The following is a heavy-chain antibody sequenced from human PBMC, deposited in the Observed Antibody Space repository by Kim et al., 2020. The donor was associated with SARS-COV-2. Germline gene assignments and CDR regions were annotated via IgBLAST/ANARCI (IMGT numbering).Heavy chain of an antibody. J-gene: IGHJ6*02. CDR1: GFTFSSYA. CDR3: ANNLGHVVAASSSGMDV. V-gene: IGHV3-23*01. Sequence: GGSLRLSCAASGFTFSSYAMSWVRQAPGKGLEWVSSISGSGGSTYYADSVKRRITISRDNSKNTLYLQMNRLRAEDTAVYYCANNLGHVVAASSSGMDVWGQATTVTVSS. CDR2: ISGSGGST. D-gene: IGHD2-15*01.